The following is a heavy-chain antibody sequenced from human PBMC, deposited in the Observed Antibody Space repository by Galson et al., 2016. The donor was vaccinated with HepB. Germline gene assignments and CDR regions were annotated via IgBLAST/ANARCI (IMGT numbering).Heavy chain of an antibody. CDR3: AKDYRYSSGYDAFDI. V-gene: IGHV3-23*01. J-gene: IGHJ3*02. CDR2: ISANGGTT. D-gene: IGHD6-19*01. Sequence: SLRLSCAASGFTFSSFPMNWVRQAPGKGPQWVSPISANGGTTYYGDSVEGRFTISRDNSKNTVYLQMNSLRAEDTAVYYCAKDYRYSSGYDAFDIWGQGTRVTVSS. CDR1: GFTFSSFP.